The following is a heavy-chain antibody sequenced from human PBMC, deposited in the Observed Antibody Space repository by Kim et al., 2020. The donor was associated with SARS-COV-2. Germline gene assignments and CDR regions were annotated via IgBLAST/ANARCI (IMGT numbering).Heavy chain of an antibody. CDR1: GYTFTSYG. J-gene: IGHJ4*01. CDR2: ISVYNNNT. D-gene: IGHD6-13*01. V-gene: IGHV1-18*04. Sequence: ASVKVSCKASGYTFTSYGITWVRQAPGQGFEWMGWISVYNNNTKYAQKFQGRVTMTTDTSTSTAYMELRSLSSDDTATYSCARSRGSWYIDYWGQGTLVTVSS. CDR3: ARSRGSWYIDY.